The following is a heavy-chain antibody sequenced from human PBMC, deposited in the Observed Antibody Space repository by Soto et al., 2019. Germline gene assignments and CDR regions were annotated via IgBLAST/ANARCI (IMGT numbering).Heavy chain of an antibody. CDR3: TREDEQYQLPEPLDY. Sequence: HPGGSLRLSCAASGFTFSGSAMHWVRQASGKGLEWVGRIRSKANSYATAYAASVKGRFTISRDDSKNTAYLQMNSLKTEDTAVYYCTREDEQYQLPEPLDYWGQGTLVTVSS. CDR2: IRSKANSYAT. V-gene: IGHV3-73*01. D-gene: IGHD2-2*01. CDR1: GFTFSGSA. J-gene: IGHJ4*02.